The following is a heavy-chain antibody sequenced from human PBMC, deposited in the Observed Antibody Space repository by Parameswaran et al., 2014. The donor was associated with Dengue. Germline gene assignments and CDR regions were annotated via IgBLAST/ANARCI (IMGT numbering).Heavy chain of an antibody. D-gene: IGHD6-13*01. J-gene: IGHJ4*02. V-gene: IGHV3-21*01. CDR3: ARDDWAAAGTRSGY. Sequence: KWIRQPQEGLEWVSSISSSSSYIYYADSVKGRFTISRDNAKNSLYLQMNSLRAEDTAVYYCARDDWAAAGTRSGYWGQGTLVTVSS. CDR2: ISSSSSYI.